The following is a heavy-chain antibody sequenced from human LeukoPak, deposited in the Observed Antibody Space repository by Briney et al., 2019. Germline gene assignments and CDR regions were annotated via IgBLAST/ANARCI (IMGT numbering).Heavy chain of an antibody. CDR1: GGSISNYY. D-gene: IGHD5-18*01. CDR3: ARAGNSYATGYYFNY. Sequence: SETLSLTCTVPGGSISNYYWTWIRRPPGKGLEWIGFVYYTGATNYNPSLKSRVTMSVDTSKNQFSLNLSSVTAADTAVYYCARAGNSYATGYYFNYWGQGTLVTVSS. CDR2: VYYTGAT. V-gene: IGHV4-59*01. J-gene: IGHJ4*02.